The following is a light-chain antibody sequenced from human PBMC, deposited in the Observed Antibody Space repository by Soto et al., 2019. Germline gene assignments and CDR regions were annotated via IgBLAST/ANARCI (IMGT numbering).Light chain of an antibody. CDR1: QSVSSN. CDR3: QQSGSSPS. J-gene: IGKJ5*01. CDR2: GAS. V-gene: IGKV3-20*01. Sequence: EIVVTQSPATLSVSPGERATLSCRASQSVSSNLAWYQQKPGQAPRLLIYGASIRATGIPDRFSGSGSGTDFTLTITRLEPEDFAVYSCQQSGSSPSFGQGTRLEIK.